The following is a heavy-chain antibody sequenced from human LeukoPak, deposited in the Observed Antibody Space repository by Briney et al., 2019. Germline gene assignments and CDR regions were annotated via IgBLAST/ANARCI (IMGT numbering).Heavy chain of an antibody. CDR1: SGSISNSRYF. CDR2: VYYSGST. D-gene: IGHD5-18*01. CDR3: ARLTSMVYFDY. V-gene: IGHV4-39*01. J-gene: IGHJ4*02. Sequence: NPSETLSLTCTVSSGSISNSRYFWGWIRQPPGKGLEWIGAVYYSGSTYYNPSLKSRFTISVDTSNNQFSLNLSSVTAADTAVYYCARLTSMVYFDYWGQGILVTVSS.